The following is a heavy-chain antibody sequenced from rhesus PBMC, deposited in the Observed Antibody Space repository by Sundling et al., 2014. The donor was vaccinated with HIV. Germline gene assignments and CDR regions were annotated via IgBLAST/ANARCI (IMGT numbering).Heavy chain of an antibody. D-gene: IGHD6-13*01. V-gene: IGHV3-103*01. CDR3: AKALVRAYLYGLDS. Sequence: EVQLVETGGGLVQPGGSLKLSCAASEFTFSIYGMTWVRQAPGKGLEWVSSINSGGSNTYYADSVKGRFTISRDNSKNTLSLQMNSLRTEDTAVYYCAKALVRAYLYGLDSWGQGVVVTVSS. J-gene: IGHJ6*01. CDR1: EFTFSIYG. CDR2: INSGGSNT.